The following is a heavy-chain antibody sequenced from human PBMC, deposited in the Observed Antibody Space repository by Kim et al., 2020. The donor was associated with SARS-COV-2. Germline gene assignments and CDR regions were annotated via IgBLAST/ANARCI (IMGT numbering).Heavy chain of an antibody. CDR1: GFTFSSCA. Sequence: GGSLRLSCAASGFTFSSCAIHWVRQAPGKGLEWVAVISYDGSNKNYADSVKGRFTISRDNSKHTLYLQMNSLRAEDTALYYCAGDPWSRLRGLTYSYYGMDVWGQGTTVTVSS. CDR2: ISYDGSNK. CDR3: AGDPWSRLRGLTYSYYGMDV. J-gene: IGHJ6*02. D-gene: IGHD3-10*01. V-gene: IGHV3-30-3*01.